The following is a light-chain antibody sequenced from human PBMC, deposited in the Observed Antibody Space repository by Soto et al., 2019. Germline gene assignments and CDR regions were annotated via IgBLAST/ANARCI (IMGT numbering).Light chain of an antibody. V-gene: IGLV3-25*02. Sequence: SYALAQPPSMSVSPGQTAVITCSGDALPRQYVYWFKQKPGQAPVLVIYQDTRRPPTIPARFSGSASGTTVSLTISGVQADDEADYYCQSADTSGNIEVFGPGTKVTVL. CDR3: QSADTSGNIEV. J-gene: IGLJ1*01. CDR1: ALPRQY. CDR2: QDT.